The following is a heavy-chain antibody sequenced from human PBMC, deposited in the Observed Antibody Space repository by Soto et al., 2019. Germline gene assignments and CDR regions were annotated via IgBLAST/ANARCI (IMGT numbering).Heavy chain of an antibody. CDR2: IYYSGST. CDR1: GGSISSYY. CDR3: ARDQGIAAAGTWDYYYYGMDV. Sequence: SETLSLTCTVSGGSISSYYWSWIRQPPGKGLEWIGYIYYSGSTNYNPSLKSRVTISVDTSKNQFSLKLSSVTAADTAVYYCARDQGIAAAGTWDYYYYGMDVWGQGTTVTVSS. D-gene: IGHD6-13*01. J-gene: IGHJ6*02. V-gene: IGHV4-59*01.